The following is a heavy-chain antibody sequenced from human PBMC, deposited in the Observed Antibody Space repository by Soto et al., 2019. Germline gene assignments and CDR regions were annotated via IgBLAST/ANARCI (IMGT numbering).Heavy chain of an antibody. J-gene: IGHJ4*02. Sequence: XGFRRLSFTAFGVILATTGLTWVRQAPGKGLQWVSGISGSGGTTYYADSVKGRLTISRDNSKNMLYLQMNSLRDDDTAVYYCATGTQNFDYWGRGTRVTVSS. D-gene: IGHD3-10*01. CDR2: ISGSGGTT. CDR1: GVILATTG. CDR3: ATGTQNFDY. V-gene: IGHV3-23*01.